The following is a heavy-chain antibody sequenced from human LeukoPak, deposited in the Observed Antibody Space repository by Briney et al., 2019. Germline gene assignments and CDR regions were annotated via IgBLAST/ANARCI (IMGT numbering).Heavy chain of an antibody. J-gene: IGHJ4*02. CDR3: ARDGRYSSGWYAY. D-gene: IGHD6-19*01. Sequence: GASVKVSCKASGYTFTGYYMHWVRQAPGQGLEWMGRINPNSGGTNYAQKLQGRVTMTTDTSTSTAYMELRSLRSDDTAVYYCARDGRYSSGWYAYWGQGTLVTVSS. CDR1: GYTFTGYY. CDR2: INPNSGGT. V-gene: IGHV1-2*06.